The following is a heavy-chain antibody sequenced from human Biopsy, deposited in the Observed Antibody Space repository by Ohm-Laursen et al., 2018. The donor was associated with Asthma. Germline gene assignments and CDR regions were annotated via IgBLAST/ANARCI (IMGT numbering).Heavy chain of an antibody. D-gene: IGHD3-3*01. V-gene: IGHV4-39*01. CDR1: AGSMTPTSHY. J-gene: IGHJ6*02. Sequence: SETLSLTCPVSAGSMTPTSHYWDWIRQAPGKGLEWIGYISYGGKTSYDPSLKNRVTISRDTSKNQFSLRLTSVTAADTAVYFCARRITIFGVVQKDHGMDAWGQGTTVIVSS. CDR2: ISYGGKT. CDR3: ARRITIFGVVQKDHGMDA.